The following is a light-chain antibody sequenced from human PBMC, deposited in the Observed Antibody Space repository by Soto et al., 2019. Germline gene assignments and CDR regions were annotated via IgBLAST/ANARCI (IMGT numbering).Light chain of an antibody. J-gene: IGKJ5*01. CDR3: QQRSNWPSIT. V-gene: IGKV3-11*01. CDR2: DAS. Sequence: EIVLTQSPATLSLSPGERAALSCRASQSVSTSLAWYQQKPGQAHRLLIYDASNRATGIPARFSGSASWTDFTLTISSLEPEDFAVYYCQQRSNWPSITFGQGTRLEI. CDR1: QSVSTS.